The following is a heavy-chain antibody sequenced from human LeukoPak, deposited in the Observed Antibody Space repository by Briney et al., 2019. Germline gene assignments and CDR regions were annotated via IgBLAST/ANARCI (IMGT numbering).Heavy chain of an antibody. CDR3: ARGEMIGFFDI. CDR2: IYSGGST. Sequence: MSWVRQAPGKGLEWVSVIYSGGSTYYADSVKGRFTISRDNSKNTLYLQMNSLRAEDTAVYYCARGEMIGFFDIWGQGTMVTVSS. D-gene: IGHD3-22*01. J-gene: IGHJ3*02. V-gene: IGHV3-53*01.